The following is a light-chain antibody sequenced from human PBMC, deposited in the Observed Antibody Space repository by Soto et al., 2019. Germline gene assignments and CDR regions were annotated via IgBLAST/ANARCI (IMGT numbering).Light chain of an antibody. V-gene: IGLV1-40*02. CDR1: SSNSGAGYD. CDR3: QSYDSTLRARYV. Sequence: QSPKPQLPSVSGAPGHRFTISCTGSSSNSGAGYDVHWYQQRPGTAPKLLIFGNTNRPSGVPDRFSGSKSGTSASLAITGLQAEDEGDYYCQSYDSTLRARYVFGTGTKVTVL. CDR2: GNT. J-gene: IGLJ1*01.